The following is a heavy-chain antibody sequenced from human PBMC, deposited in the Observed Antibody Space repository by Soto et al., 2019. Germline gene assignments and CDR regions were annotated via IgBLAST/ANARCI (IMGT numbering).Heavy chain of an antibody. CDR2: IYYSGST. D-gene: IGHD1-26*01. Sequence: QVQLQESGPGLVKPSETLSLTCTVSGGSISSYYWSWIRQPPGKGLEWIGYIYYSGSTNYNPSLKSRVTISVDTSKNQCSLKLSSVTAADTAVYYCARESGSYEGAFDIWGQGTMVTVSS. CDR1: GGSISSYY. J-gene: IGHJ3*02. CDR3: ARESGSYEGAFDI. V-gene: IGHV4-59*01.